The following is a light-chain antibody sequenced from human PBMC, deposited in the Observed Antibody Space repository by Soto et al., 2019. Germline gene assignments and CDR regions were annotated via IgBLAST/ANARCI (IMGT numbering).Light chain of an antibody. CDR3: QETYNSPLT. Sequence: GGRITITCRASQNIRIYLNWYQHKPGKAPKILIYGASNLQAGVPSRFSGSGSGTDFTLTINYLQPEDFATYYCQETYNSPLTFGQGTKVDIK. CDR2: GAS. CDR1: QNIRIY. V-gene: IGKV1-39*01. J-gene: IGKJ1*01.